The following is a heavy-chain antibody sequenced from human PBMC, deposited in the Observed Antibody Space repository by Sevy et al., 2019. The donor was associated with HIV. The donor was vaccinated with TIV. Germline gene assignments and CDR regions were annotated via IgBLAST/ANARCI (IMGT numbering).Heavy chain of an antibody. Sequence: SVKVSCKPSGDTFTNDYMHWVRQAPGQGLEWMGIIDPSAGNASYAEKFQGRVTMAWDTSTSTLYMDLSSLRSEDTAVYYCVRADPAQHFDSWGQGTLVTVSS. J-gene: IGHJ4*02. CDR2: IDPSAGNA. V-gene: IGHV1-46*01. CDR1: GDTFTNDY. CDR3: VRADPAQHFDS.